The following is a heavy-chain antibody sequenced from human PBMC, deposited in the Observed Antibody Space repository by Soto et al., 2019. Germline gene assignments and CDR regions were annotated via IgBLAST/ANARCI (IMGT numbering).Heavy chain of an antibody. Sequence: GGPLRPSCAASGCGFSKYAMHWVRQAPGKGLEWVAVITYDATNEYYADSVKARFTISRDNSNNTLSLHMSSLRLADTAVYYCALMAEPDFWGQGTLVTVSS. D-gene: IGHD2-8*01. CDR1: GCGFSKYA. CDR2: ITYDATNE. J-gene: IGHJ4*02. V-gene: IGHV3-30-3*01. CDR3: ALMAEPDF.